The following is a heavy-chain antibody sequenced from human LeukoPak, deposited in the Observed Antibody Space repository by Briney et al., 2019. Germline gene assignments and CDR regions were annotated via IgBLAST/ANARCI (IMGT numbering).Heavy chain of an antibody. CDR3: ASLLLTSGGWWYFHY. Sequence: GGSLRLSCAASGFSFSDYTMNWVRQAPGKGLEWVSSISSSSSYIYFANSVRGRFTIYRDNAKNSLYLQMNSVRVEDTAVYYCASLLLTSGGWWYFHYWGQGTLVTVSS. V-gene: IGHV3-21*01. CDR2: ISSSSSYI. J-gene: IGHJ4*02. D-gene: IGHD2-15*01. CDR1: GFSFSDYT.